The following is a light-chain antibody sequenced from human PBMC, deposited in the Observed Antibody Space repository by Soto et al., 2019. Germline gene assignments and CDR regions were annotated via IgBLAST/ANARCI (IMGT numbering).Light chain of an antibody. V-gene: IGKV1-12*01. Sequence: DIQVNQSPSSMSESXGDRVTITXXASQDIAGYLAWYQHKPGRTPELLIHGASRLQSGVPARFSGSGSGTDFTLSINSLQPEDFATYYCQQAYSFPITFGQATRLELK. J-gene: IGKJ5*01. CDR3: QQAYSFPIT. CDR1: QDIAGY. CDR2: GAS.